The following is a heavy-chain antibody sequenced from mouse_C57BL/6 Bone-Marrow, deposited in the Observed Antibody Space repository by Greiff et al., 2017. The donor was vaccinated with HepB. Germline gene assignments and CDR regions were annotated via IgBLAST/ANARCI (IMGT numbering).Heavy chain of an antibody. J-gene: IGHJ3*01. D-gene: IGHD2-5*01. CDR3: ASSYSNYPFAY. Sequence: QVQLKESGPGLVAPSQSLSITCTVSGFSLTSYGVDWVRQSPGKGLEWLGVIWGVGSTNYNSALKSRLCISKDNSKSQVFLKMNSLQTDDTAMYYCASSYSNYPFAYWGQGTLVTVSA. CDR1: GFSLTSYG. CDR2: IWGVGST. V-gene: IGHV2-6*01.